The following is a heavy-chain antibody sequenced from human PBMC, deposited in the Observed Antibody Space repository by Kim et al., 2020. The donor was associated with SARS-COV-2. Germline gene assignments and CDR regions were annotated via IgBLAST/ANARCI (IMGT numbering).Heavy chain of an antibody. CDR1: GYTFTGYY. D-gene: IGHD6-19*01. CDR2: INPNSGGT. J-gene: IGHJ5*02. V-gene: IGHV1-2*02. CDR3: ARDGGQWLVPLLVEGWFDP. Sequence: ASVKVSCKASGYTFTGYYMHWVRQAPGQGLEWMGWINPNSGGTNYAQKFQGRVTMTRDTSISTAYMELSRLRSDDTAVYYCARDGGQWLVPLLVEGWFDPWGQGTLVTVSS.